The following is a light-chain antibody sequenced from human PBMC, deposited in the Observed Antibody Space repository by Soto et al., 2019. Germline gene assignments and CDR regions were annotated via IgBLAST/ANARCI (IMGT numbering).Light chain of an antibody. CDR2: GAS. CDR3: QQRSNWPVT. J-gene: IGKJ5*01. Sequence: EIVLTQSPATLSSSPGERATLSCRASQSVSSSLAWYQQKPGQAPRLLSYGASNRAGGIPTRCSGSGSGTEFTLTISGLEPEDFAVYYCQQRSNWPVTFGQGTRLEIK. CDR1: QSVSSS. V-gene: IGKV3-11*01.